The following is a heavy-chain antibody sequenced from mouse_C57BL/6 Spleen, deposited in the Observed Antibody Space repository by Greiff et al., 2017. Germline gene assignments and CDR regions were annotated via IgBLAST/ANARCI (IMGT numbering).Heavy chain of an antibody. CDR3: ARFHDYDEGFDY. CDR1: GFNIKDYY. J-gene: IGHJ2*01. CDR2: IDPEDGET. Sequence: EVKLVESGAELVKPGASVKLSCTASGFNIKDYYMHWVKQRTEQGLEWIGRIDPEDGETKYAPKFPGKATITADTSSNTAYLQLSSLTSEDTAVYYCARFHDYDEGFDYWGQGTTLTVSS. D-gene: IGHD2-4*01. V-gene: IGHV14-2*01.